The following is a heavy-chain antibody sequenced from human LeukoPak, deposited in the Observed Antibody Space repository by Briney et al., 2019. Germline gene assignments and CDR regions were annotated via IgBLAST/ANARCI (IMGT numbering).Heavy chain of an antibody. V-gene: IGHV3-48*03. CDR1: GFTFSSYE. CDR3: ARDMGWQQFDQ. CDR2: ISSSGSTI. D-gene: IGHD5-24*01. J-gene: IGHJ4*02. Sequence: RPGGSLRLSCAASGFTFSSYEMNWVRQAPGKGLEWVSYISSSGSTIYYADSVKGRFTISRDNARNSLYLQMNSLTVEDTAVYYCARDMGWQQFDQWGQGTLVTVSS.